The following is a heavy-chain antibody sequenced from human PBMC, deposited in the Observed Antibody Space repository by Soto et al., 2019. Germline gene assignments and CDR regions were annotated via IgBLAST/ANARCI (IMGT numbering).Heavy chain of an antibody. CDR2: ISGSGGST. CDR1: GFTFSSYA. CDR3: AKGDSSGYYPLTFDY. Sequence: GGSLRLSCAASGFTFSSYAMSWVRQAPGKGLEWVSAISGSGGSTYYADSVKGRFTISRDNSKNTLYLQVNSLRAEDTAVYYCAKGDSSGYYPLTFDYWGQGTLVTVSS. D-gene: IGHD3-22*01. V-gene: IGHV3-23*01. J-gene: IGHJ4*02.